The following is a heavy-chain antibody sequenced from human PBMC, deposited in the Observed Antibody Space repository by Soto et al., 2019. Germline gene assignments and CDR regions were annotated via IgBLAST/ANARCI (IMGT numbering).Heavy chain of an antibody. V-gene: IGHV1-69*06. CDR3: ASPTREWLPPARDYYYGMDV. Sequence: QVRLVQSGAEVKKPGSSVKVSCKASGGTFSSYAISWVRQAPGQGLEWMGGIIPIFGTANYAQKFQGRVTITADKSPSTAYMELSSLRSEDTAVYYCASPTREWLPPARDYYYGMDVWGQGTTVTVSS. CDR1: GGTFSSYA. J-gene: IGHJ6*02. D-gene: IGHD3-3*01. CDR2: IIPIFGTA.